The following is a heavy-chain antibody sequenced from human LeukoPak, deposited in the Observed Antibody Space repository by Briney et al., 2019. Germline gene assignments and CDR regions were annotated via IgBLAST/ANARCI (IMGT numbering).Heavy chain of an antibody. CDR2: MNPNSGAT. CDR3: ARDPTNWIDY. Sequence: ASVKVSCKASGYTFTSYYMHWVRQAPGQGLEWMGWMNPNSGATNYAQKFQGRVTMTRDTSSSTAYMELSRLTSDDTAVYYCARDPTNWIDYWGQGTLVTVSS. CDR1: GYTFTSYY. V-gene: IGHV1-2*02. D-gene: IGHD1-1*01. J-gene: IGHJ4*02.